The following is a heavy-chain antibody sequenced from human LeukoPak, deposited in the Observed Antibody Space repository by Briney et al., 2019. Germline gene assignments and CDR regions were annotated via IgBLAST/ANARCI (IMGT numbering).Heavy chain of an antibody. CDR3: AREYLSGFLDY. J-gene: IGHJ4*02. CDR1: GYTFTSYG. Sequence: GASVNVSCKASGYTFTSYGISWVRQAPGQGLEWMGWINPNSGGTNYAQKFQGRVTMTRDTSISTAYMELSRLRSDDTAVYYCAREYLSGFLDYWGQGTLVTVSS. V-gene: IGHV1-2*02. CDR2: INPNSGGT. D-gene: IGHD6-25*01.